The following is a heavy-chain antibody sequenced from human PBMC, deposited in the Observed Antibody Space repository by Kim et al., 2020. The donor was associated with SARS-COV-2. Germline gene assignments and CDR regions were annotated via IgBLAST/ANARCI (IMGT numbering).Heavy chain of an antibody. J-gene: IGHJ4*02. D-gene: IGHD1-26*01. CDR3: ARQFGGSYLYFDY. Sequence: SETLSLTCTVSGGSISSSSYYWGWIRQPPGKGLEWIGSIYYSGSTYYNPSLKSRVTISVDTSKNQFSLKLSSVTAADTAVYYCARQFGGSYLYFDYWGQGTLVTVSS. CDR1: GGSISSSSYY. CDR2: IYYSGST. V-gene: IGHV4-39*01.